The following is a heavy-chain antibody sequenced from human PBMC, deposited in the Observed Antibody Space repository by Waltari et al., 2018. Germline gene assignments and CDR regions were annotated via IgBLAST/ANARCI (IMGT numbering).Heavy chain of an antibody. D-gene: IGHD2-8*02. Sequence: EVQLVESGGGLVQPGGSLRLSCAASGFTFSSYSTNWVRQAPGKGLEWVSYISSSSSTIYYADSVKGRFTISRDNAKNSLYLQMNSLRAEDTAVYYCANSGLDAGGVSSDYWGQGTLVTVSS. CDR2: ISSSSSTI. CDR1: GFTFSSYS. V-gene: IGHV3-48*04. CDR3: ANSGLDAGGVSSDY. J-gene: IGHJ4*02.